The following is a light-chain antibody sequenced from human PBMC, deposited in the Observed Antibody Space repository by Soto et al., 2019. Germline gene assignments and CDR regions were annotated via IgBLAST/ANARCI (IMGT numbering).Light chain of an antibody. V-gene: IGKV2-28*01. CDR3: LQALETPLT. CDR1: QSLLHSNVYTY. J-gene: IGKJ3*01. Sequence: VMTQSPLSLLFTPGGPASMSCRAKQSLLHSNVYTYLDWYLQKPGQSPRLLIYLGFDRASGVPVRFSGSGSGTDFTLTISRVEAEDVAVYFCLQALETPLTFGPGTKVDIK. CDR2: LGF.